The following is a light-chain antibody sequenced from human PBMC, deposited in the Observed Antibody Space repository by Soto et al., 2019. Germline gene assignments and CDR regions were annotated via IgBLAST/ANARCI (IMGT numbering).Light chain of an antibody. CDR3: QTWGTGIRV. V-gene: IGLV4-69*01. CDR1: SGHSSYA. CDR2: LISDGSH. J-gene: IGLJ3*02. Sequence: QSVLTQSPSASASLVASVKLTCTLSSGHSSYAIAWHQQQPEKGPRYLMKLISDGSHSKGDGIPDRFSGSSSGAERYLTISSLQSEDEADYYCQTWGTGIRVFGGGTKLTVL.